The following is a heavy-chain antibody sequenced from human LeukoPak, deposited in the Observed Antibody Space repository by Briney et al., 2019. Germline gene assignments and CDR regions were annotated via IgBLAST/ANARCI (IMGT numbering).Heavy chain of an antibody. CDR3: ARDRSSSWSNYFDY. D-gene: IGHD6-13*01. J-gene: IGHJ4*02. CDR1: GFTVSSYY. Sequence: GGSLRLSCAASGFTVSSYYMSWVRQAPGKGLEWVSVIYSGGSTYYADSVKGRFTISRDNSKNTLYLQMNSLRAEDTAAYYCARDRSSSWSNYFDYWGQGTLVTVSS. V-gene: IGHV3-66*01. CDR2: IYSGGST.